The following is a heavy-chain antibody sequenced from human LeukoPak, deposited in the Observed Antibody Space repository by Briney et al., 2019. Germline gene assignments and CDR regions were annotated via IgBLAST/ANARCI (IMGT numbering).Heavy chain of an antibody. CDR3: AHTRRKGVLRYFDWFGY. CDR1: GFSLSTSGVG. V-gene: IGHV2-5*01. Sequence: SGPTLVNPTQTLTLTCTFSGFSLSTSGVGVGWIRQPPGKALEWLALIYWNDDKRYSPSLKSRLTITKDTSKNQVVLTMTNMDPVDTATYYCAHTRRKGVLRYFDWFGYWGQGTLVTVSS. J-gene: IGHJ4*02. CDR2: IYWNDDK. D-gene: IGHD3-9*01.